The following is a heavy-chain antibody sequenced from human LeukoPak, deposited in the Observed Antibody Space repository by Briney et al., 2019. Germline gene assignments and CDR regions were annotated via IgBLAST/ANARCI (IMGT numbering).Heavy chain of an antibody. Sequence: SETLSLTCAVYGVSFSGYYWSWIRQPPGKGLEWIGEINHSGSTNYNPSLKSRVTISVDTSKNQFSLKLSSVTAADTAVYYCASGVGRFDWFDPWGQGTLVTVSS. CDR2: INHSGST. J-gene: IGHJ5*02. CDR3: ASGVGRFDWFDP. D-gene: IGHD1-26*01. CDR1: GVSFSGYY. V-gene: IGHV4-34*01.